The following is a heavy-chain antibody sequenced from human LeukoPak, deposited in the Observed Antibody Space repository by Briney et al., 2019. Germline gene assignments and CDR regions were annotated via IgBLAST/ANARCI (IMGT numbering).Heavy chain of an antibody. Sequence: SETLSLTCTVSGGSISSYYWSWIRQPAGKGLEWIGRIYTSGSTNYNPSLKSRVTMSVDTSKNQFSLKLSSVTAADTAVYYCARFRRGYCSSTSCPASWFDPWGQGTLVTVSS. D-gene: IGHD2-2*01. J-gene: IGHJ5*02. V-gene: IGHV4-4*07. CDR2: IYTSGST. CDR3: ARFRRGYCSSTSCPASWFDP. CDR1: GGSISSYY.